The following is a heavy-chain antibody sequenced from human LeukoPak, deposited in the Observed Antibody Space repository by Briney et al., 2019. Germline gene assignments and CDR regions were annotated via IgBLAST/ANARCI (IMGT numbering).Heavy chain of an antibody. Sequence: SETLSLTCSASGVSINCYYWMWLGPPPGKGRAGIGYTYYSGSTNYNPSIRSRATISMDTSKNQFSLKATSATAADTAVYYGARGHSSSSHDFDYWGQGTLVTVSS. J-gene: IGHJ4*02. V-gene: IGHV4-59*01. CDR2: TYYSGST. D-gene: IGHD6-6*01. CDR1: GVSINCYY. CDR3: ARGHSSSSHDFDY.